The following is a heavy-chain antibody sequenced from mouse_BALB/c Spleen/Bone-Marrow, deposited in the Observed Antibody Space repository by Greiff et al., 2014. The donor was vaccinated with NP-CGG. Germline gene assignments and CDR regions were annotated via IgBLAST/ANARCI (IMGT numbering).Heavy chain of an antibody. CDR1: GYTFTSSW. CDR2: IHPNSGNT. Sequence: QVHVKQSGSVLVRPGASVKLSCKASGYTFTSSWMHWAKQRPGQGLEWIGDIHPNSGNTNYNEKFRGKATLTVDTSSNTAYVDLSSLTSEDSAVYYCARSYRFWYSDVWGAGTTVTVSS. D-gene: IGHD2-14*01. CDR3: ARSYRFWYSDV. J-gene: IGHJ1*01. V-gene: IGHV1S130*01.